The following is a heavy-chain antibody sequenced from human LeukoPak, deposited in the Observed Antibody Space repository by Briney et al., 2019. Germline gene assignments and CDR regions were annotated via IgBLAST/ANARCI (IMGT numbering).Heavy chain of an antibody. J-gene: IGHJ6*02. Sequence: SETLSPTCTVSGGSISSGGYYWSWIRQHPGKGLEWIGYIYYSGSTYYNPSLKSRVTISVDTSKNQFSLKLSSVTAADTAVYFCARAGNSAYYYDGMDVWGQGTTVTVSS. D-gene: IGHD4-23*01. CDR3: ARAGNSAYYYDGMDV. V-gene: IGHV4-31*03. CDR2: IYYSGST. CDR1: GGSISSGGYY.